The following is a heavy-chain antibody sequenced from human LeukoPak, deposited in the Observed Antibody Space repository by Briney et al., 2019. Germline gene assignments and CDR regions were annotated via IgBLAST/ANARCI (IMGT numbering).Heavy chain of an antibody. Sequence: PSETLSLTCTVSGGSINSYYRSWIRQPAGKGLEWIGRIYTSGSINYNPSLESQVTMSVYTSKNQFSLRPTSVTAADMAVYYCVRAAYGDYRYYYFYLDVWGKGTTVTVSS. V-gene: IGHV4-4*07. D-gene: IGHD4-17*01. J-gene: IGHJ6*03. CDR2: IYTSGSI. CDR3: VRAAYGDYRYYYFYLDV. CDR1: GGSINSYY.